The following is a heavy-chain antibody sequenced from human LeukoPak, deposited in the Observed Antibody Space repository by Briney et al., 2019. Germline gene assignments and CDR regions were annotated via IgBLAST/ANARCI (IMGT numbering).Heavy chain of an antibody. CDR2: INPNSGGT. Sequence: ASVKVSCKASGYTFTGYYMHWVRQAPGQGLEWMGWINPNSGGTNYAQKFQGRVTMTRDTSISTAYMELSRLRSDDTAVYYCARSYCSSTSCFLDYWGQGTLVTVFS. CDR1: GYTFTGYY. J-gene: IGHJ4*02. CDR3: ARSYCSSTSCFLDY. D-gene: IGHD2-2*01. V-gene: IGHV1-2*02.